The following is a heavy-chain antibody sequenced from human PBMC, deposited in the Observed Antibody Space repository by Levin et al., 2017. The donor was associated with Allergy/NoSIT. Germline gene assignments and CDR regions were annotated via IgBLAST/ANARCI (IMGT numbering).Heavy chain of an antibody. CDR2: ISSSSSYI. Sequence: PTASVKVSCAASGFTFSSYSMNWVRQAPGKGLEWVSSISSSSSYIYYADSVKGRFTISRDNAKNSLYLQMNSLRAEDTAVYYCARDRGFDYWGQGTLVTVSS. D-gene: IGHD3-10*01. J-gene: IGHJ4*02. V-gene: IGHV3-21*01. CDR3: ARDRGFDY. CDR1: GFTFSSYS.